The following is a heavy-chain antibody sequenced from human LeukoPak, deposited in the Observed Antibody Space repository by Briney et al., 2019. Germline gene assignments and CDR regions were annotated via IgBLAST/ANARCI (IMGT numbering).Heavy chain of an antibody. CDR3: ARVGCSSTNCYDFDY. D-gene: IGHD2-2*01. Sequence: GGSLRLPCAASGFTFSTYGMNWVRQAPGKGLEWVSSISSSSSYIYYADSVKGRFTISRDNAKNSLYLQLNSLRAEDTAVYYCARVGCSSTNCYDFDYWGQGTLVTVSS. CDR2: ISSSSSYI. J-gene: IGHJ4*02. V-gene: IGHV3-21*01. CDR1: GFTFSTYG.